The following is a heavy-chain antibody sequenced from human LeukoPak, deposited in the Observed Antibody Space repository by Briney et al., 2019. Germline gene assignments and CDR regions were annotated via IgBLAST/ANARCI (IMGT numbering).Heavy chain of an antibody. Sequence: GGSLRLSCAASGFTFSSYWMSWVRQAPGKGLEWVANIKQDGSEKYYVDSVKGRFTISRDNAKNSLYLQMNSLRAEDTAVYYCARIGGYSYGNRFDYWGQGTLVTVSS. J-gene: IGHJ4*02. CDR3: ARIGGYSYGNRFDY. CDR2: IKQDGSEK. CDR1: GFTFSSYW. D-gene: IGHD5-18*01. V-gene: IGHV3-7*01.